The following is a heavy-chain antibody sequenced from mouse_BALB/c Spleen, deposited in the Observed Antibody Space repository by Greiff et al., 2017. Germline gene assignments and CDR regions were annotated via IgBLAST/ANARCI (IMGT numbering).Heavy chain of an antibody. CDR1: GFSLTSYG. J-gene: IGHJ4*01. Sequence: VKLMESGPGLVAPSQSLSITCTVSGFSLTSYGVHWVRQPPGKGLEWLGVIWAGGSTNYNSALMSRLSISKDNSKSQVFLKMNSLQTDDTAMYYCARDGHYYAMDYWGQGTSVTVSS. CDR3: ARDGHYYAMDY. CDR2: IWAGGST. V-gene: IGHV2-9*02.